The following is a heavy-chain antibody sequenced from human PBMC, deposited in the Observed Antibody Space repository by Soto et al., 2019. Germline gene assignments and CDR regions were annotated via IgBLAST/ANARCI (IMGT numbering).Heavy chain of an antibody. CDR2: IYYSGST. J-gene: IGHJ4*02. D-gene: IGHD2-15*01. V-gene: IGHV4-61*01. Sequence: SETLSLTCTVSGGSGRSENYYWSWIRQPPGKGLEWIGYIYYSGSTNYNPSLKSRVTISIDTSKKQFSLKLSSVTAADTAVYYCARGASVVATPHYFDYWGQGTLVTVSS. CDR3: ARGASVVATPHYFDY. CDR1: GGSGRSENYY.